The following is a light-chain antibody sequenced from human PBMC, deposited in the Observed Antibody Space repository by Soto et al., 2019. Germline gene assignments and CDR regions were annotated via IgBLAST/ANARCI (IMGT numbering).Light chain of an antibody. CDR3: QQYNSYSRT. Sequence: DIQMTQSPSTLSASVGDRVTITCRASQSISSWLAWYQQKPGKAPKLLIYDASSWESGVPSRFSGSGSGTEFTLTISSLQPDDFAIYYCQQYNSYSRTFGQGTKVEIK. CDR2: DAS. V-gene: IGKV1-5*01. CDR1: QSISSW. J-gene: IGKJ1*01.